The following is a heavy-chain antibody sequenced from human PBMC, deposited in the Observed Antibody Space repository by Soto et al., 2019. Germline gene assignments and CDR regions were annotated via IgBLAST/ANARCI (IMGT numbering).Heavy chain of an antibody. CDR1: GFTFSSYA. Sequence: EVQLLESGGGLVQPGGSLRLTCAASGFTFSSYAISWIRLSPGKGLEWVSVISGGGHNTYYTPSVKGRFTISRDDFKNTFYLQMNSLRTEDTAMYYCAKLRDFVVLPAGILDYWGPGTLVTVSS. D-gene: IGHD2-8*01. J-gene: IGHJ4*02. CDR2: ISGGGHNT. V-gene: IGHV3-23*01. CDR3: AKLRDFVVLPAGILDY.